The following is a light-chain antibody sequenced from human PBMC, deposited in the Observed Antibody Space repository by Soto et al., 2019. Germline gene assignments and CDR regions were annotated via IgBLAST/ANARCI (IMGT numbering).Light chain of an antibody. CDR2: GAS. J-gene: IGKJ4*01. CDR3: QQYGSSRLT. Sequence: EIVLTHSPGTLSLSPGERATLSCXASQSVSSIYLAWYQQKPGQAPRLLIYGASSRATGIPDRFSGSGSRTDFTLTISRLEPEDFAVYYCQQYGSSRLTFGGGTKVDIK. CDR1: QSVSSIY. V-gene: IGKV3-20*01.